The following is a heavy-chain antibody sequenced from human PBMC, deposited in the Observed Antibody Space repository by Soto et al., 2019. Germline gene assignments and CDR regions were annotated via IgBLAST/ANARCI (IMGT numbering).Heavy chain of an antibody. V-gene: IGHV1-69*12. CDR1: GGTFSSYA. Sequence: QVQLVQSGAEVKKPGSSVKVSCKASGGTFSSYAISWVRQAPGQGLEWMGEIIPIFGTANYAQKLQGRVTITADESTSTGYMELSSLRSEDTAVYYCARDRGPSSGYYPYWFDPWGQGTLVTVSS. CDR3: ARDRGPSSGYYPYWFDP. J-gene: IGHJ5*02. D-gene: IGHD3-22*01. CDR2: IIPIFGTA.